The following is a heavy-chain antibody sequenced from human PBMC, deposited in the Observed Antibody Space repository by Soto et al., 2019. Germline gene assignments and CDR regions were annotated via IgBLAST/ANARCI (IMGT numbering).Heavy chain of an antibody. Sequence: GGSRRLSCAASGFAFSNYEMNWGRQAPGKGLEWVSYISLSGSTIYYADSVKGRFTISRDDAKDSLYLEMDSLRADDTAVYYCARESFSASPNFFDYWGQGTLVTVSS. J-gene: IGHJ4*02. V-gene: IGHV3-48*03. CDR3: ARESFSASPNFFDY. D-gene: IGHD1-26*01. CDR2: ISLSGSTI. CDR1: GFAFSNYE.